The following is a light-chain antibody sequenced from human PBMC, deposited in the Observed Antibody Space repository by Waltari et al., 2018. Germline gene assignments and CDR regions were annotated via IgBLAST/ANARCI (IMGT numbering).Light chain of an antibody. Sequence: EIVLTQSPGTLSLSPGERATLSCRASQSVSSDYLAWYQQKPGQAPRLLISAASSRATCIPDRFSGSGSGTHFTLTIGRLEPEDFAVYYCQQYSSSLYTFGQGTKVEI. CDR1: QSVSSDY. V-gene: IGKV3-20*01. J-gene: IGKJ2*01. CDR2: AAS. CDR3: QQYSSSLYT.